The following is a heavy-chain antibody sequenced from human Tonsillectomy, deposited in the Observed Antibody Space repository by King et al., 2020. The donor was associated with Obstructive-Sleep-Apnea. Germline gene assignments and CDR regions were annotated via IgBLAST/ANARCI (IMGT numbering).Heavy chain of an antibody. J-gene: IGHJ4*02. CDR2: ISYDGSTK. V-gene: IGHV3-30*18. CDR3: AKGQSAYYDNSGYYGVDY. D-gene: IGHD3-22*01. CDR1: GFTFSNYG. Sequence: VQLVESGGGVVQPGRSLRLSCAASGFTFSNYGMHWVRQAPGKGLEWVAVISYDGSTKYYEDSVNGQFTIYRDNSKNTLYLQMNSLRAEDTAFYYCAKGQSAYYDNSGYYGVDYWGLGTLVTVSS.